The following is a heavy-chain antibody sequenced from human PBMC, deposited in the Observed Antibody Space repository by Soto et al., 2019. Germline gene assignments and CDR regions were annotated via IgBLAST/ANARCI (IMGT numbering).Heavy chain of an antibody. D-gene: IGHD3-3*01. V-gene: IGHV3-74*01. J-gene: IGHJ4*02. CDR2: INSDGSST. CDR3: ARDPAEDDFWSGYYYFDY. CDR1: GFTFSSYW. Sequence: EVQLVESGGGLVQPGGSLRLSCAASGFTFSSYWMHWVRQAPGKGLVWVSRINSDGSSTSYADSVKGRFTISRDNAKNKLYLQMNSLRAEDTAVYYCARDPAEDDFWSGYYYFDYWGQGTLVTVSS.